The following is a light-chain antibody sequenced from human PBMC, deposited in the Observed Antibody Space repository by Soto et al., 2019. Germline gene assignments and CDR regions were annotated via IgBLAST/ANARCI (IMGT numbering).Light chain of an antibody. V-gene: IGKV3-15*01. CDR3: QQYNDWPHT. CDR1: QSVSSN. Sequence: ETVMTQSPATLSVSPGEGATLSCRASQSVSSNLAWYQQRPGQTPRLLVYGASIRATGMSPRFSGSGSGTEFTLTISSLQSEDFALYYCQQYNDWPHTFGGGTKVEIK. CDR2: GAS. J-gene: IGKJ4*01.